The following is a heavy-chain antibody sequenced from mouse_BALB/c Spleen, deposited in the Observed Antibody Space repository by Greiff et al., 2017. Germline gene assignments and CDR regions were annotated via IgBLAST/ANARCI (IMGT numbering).Heavy chain of an antibody. CDR2: ISYDGSN. CDR3: ARGDYGSSLWFAY. Sequence: EVQRVESGPGLVKPSQSLSLTCSVTGYSITRGYYWNWIRQFPGNKLEWMGYISYDGSNNYNPSLKNRISITRDTSKNQFFLKLNSVTTEDTATYYCARGDYGSSLWFAYWVQGTRVTVSA. D-gene: IGHD1-1*01. V-gene: IGHV3-6*02. J-gene: IGHJ3*01. CDR1: GYSITRGYY.